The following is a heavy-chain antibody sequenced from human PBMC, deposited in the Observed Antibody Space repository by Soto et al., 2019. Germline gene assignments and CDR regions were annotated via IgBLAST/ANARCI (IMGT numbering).Heavy chain of an antibody. D-gene: IGHD4-17*01. CDR3: AKFPGYGGNTATDY. CDR2: ISYDGSNK. J-gene: IGHJ4*02. CDR1: GFTFSSYG. V-gene: IGHV3-30*18. Sequence: QVQLVESGGGVVQPGRSLRLACAASGFTFSSYGMHWVRQAPFKGLEWVAVISYDGSNKYYADSVKGRFTISRDNSKNKLYLQMNSLRAEDTAVYYCAKFPGYGGNTATDYWGQGTLVTVS.